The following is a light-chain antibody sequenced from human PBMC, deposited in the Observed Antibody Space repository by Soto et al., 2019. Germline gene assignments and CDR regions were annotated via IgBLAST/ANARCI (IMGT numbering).Light chain of an antibody. J-gene: IGKJ2*02. CDR3: QHRREWPRT. V-gene: IGKV3-11*01. Sequence: EIVLTQSPATLSLSPGERATLSCRASQSVDSYLAWYQQKPGQAPRLLIYAASKRATGIPGRFSGSGSGTDFTLTISSLEPEDFAVYYCQHRREWPRTFGQGTKLEIK. CDR2: AAS. CDR1: QSVDSY.